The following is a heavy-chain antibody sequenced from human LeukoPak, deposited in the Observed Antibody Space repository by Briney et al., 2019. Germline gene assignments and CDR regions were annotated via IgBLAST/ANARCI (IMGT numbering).Heavy chain of an antibody. CDR2: ISDSGGST. CDR1: GITLSNYG. V-gene: IGHV3-23*01. J-gene: IGHJ4*02. Sequence: RGSLRLSCAVSGITLSNYGMTWVRQAPGKGLEWVAGISDSGGSTTYADSVKGRFTISRDNPKNTLYLQMNSLRAEDTAVYFCAKRGVVIRVILVGFHKEAYYFDSWGQGALVTVSS. D-gene: IGHD3-22*01. CDR3: AKRGVVIRVILVGFHKEAYYFDS.